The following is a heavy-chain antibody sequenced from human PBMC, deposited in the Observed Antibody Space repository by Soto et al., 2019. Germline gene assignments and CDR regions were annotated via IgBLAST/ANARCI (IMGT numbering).Heavy chain of an antibody. V-gene: IGHV4-59*01. J-gene: IGHJ2*01. D-gene: IGHD5-12*01. CDR3: ARGTRSNSGYEPDWYF. CDR1: GGSISSGY. CDR2: ISNTGTT. Sequence: PSETLSLTCTVSGGSISSGYWSWLRQSPGEGLEWIGHISNTGTTNYSPSLKSRVFMSVDTSKTQISLNVSSVNAADTAVYYCARGTRSNSGYEPDWYF.